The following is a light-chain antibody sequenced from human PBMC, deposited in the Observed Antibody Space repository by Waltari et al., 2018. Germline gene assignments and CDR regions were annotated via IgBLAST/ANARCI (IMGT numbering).Light chain of an antibody. J-gene: IGKJ4*01. CDR1: QGISSY. CDR2: KAS. Sequence: DIQLTQSPSSLSASVGDRVTITCRASQGISSYLAWYQQKPGKAPKLLIYKASSLQSGVPSRFSGSGSGTEFTLTISSLQPEDFAVYYCQQRNSYPPTFGGGNKVEIK. V-gene: IGKV1-9*01. CDR3: QQRNSYPPT.